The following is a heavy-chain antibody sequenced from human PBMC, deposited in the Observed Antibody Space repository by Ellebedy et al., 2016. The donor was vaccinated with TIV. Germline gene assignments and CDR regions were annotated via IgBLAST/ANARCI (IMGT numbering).Heavy chain of an antibody. CDR3: ARDSDGELVYYGMDV. CDR2: ISYDGSNK. J-gene: IGHJ6*02. D-gene: IGHD3-10*01. V-gene: IGHV3-30*04. Sequence: GGSLRLSXAASGFTFSSYAMHWVRQAPGKGLEWVAVISYDGSNKYYADSVKGRFTISRDNSKNTLYLQMNSLRAEDTAVYYCARDSDGELVYYGMDVWGQGTTVTVSS. CDR1: GFTFSSYA.